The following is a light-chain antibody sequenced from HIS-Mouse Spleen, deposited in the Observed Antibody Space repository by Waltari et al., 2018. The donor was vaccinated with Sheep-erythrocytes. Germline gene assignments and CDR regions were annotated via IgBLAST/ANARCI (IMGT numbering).Light chain of an antibody. J-gene: IGLJ1*01. V-gene: IGLV2-23*03. Sequence: QSALTQPASVSGSPGQSITISCTGTSSDVGSYNLVSWYQQPPGKAPKLMIYEGSKRPAGGSNRFSGSKSGNTASLTISGLQAEDEADYYCCSYAGSSTFVFGTGTKVTVL. CDR3: CSYAGSSTFV. CDR1: SSDVGSYNL. CDR2: EGS.